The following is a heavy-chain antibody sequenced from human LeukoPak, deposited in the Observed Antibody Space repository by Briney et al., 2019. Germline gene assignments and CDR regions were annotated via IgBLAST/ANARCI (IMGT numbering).Heavy chain of an antibody. CDR2: IYYSGST. CDR1: GGSISSSSYY. D-gene: IGHD2-2*01. V-gene: IGHV4-39*01. CDR3: AGCSSTSCSYYYYYYGMDV. J-gene: IGHJ6*02. Sequence: PSETLSLTCTVSGGSISSSSYYWGWIRQPPGKGLEWIGSIYYSGSTYYNPSLESRVTISVDTSKNQFSLKLSSVTAADTAVYYCAGCSSTSCSYYYYYYGMDVWGQGTTVTVSS.